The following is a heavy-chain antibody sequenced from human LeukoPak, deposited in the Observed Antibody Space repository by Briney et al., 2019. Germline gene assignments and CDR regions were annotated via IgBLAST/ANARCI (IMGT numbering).Heavy chain of an antibody. D-gene: IGHD6-19*01. Sequence: GGSLRLSCAASGFSVSNNYMTWVRQAPGKGLEWVSVIYSGGNTDYADSVKGRFTISKDNSKNTVYLQMNFLRAEDTAFYFCARGRRSGWSFDYWGQGTLVTVSS. CDR3: ARGRRSGWSFDY. CDR1: GFSVSNNY. V-gene: IGHV3-66*01. CDR2: IYSGGNT. J-gene: IGHJ4*02.